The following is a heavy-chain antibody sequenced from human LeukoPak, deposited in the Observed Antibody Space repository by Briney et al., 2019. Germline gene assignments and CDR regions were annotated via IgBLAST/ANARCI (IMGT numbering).Heavy chain of an antibody. J-gene: IGHJ6*03. CDR1: GGSISSSSYY. CDR2: IYYSGST. CDR3: ARDRRGEVVVPAATDYYYYYYMDV. D-gene: IGHD2-2*01. V-gene: IGHV4-39*07. Sequence: SETLSPTCTVSGGSISSSSYYWGWIRQPPWKGLEWIGSIYYSGSTNYNPSLKSRVTISVDTSKNQFSLKLSSVTAADTAVYYCARDRRGEVVVPAATDYYYYYYMDVWGKGTTVTISS.